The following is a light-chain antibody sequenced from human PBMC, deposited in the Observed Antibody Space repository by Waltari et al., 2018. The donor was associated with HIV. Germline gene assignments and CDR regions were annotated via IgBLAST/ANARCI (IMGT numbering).Light chain of an antibody. J-gene: IGLJ2*01. V-gene: IGLV3-25*03. Sequence: SRDLTQPPSVSVSPWQTARLTCSGDALPKQYSYWYQQKAGQAPVLVIFKDTERPSGIPERFSASSSGTTVTLTITSVEAEDEAEYFCQSSDTTASHELFGGGTKLTVL. CDR1: ALPKQY. CDR2: KDT. CDR3: QSSDTTASHEL.